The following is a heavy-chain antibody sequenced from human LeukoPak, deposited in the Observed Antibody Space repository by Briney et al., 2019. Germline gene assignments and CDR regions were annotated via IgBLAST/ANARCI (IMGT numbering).Heavy chain of an antibody. V-gene: IGHV1-69*04. CDR2: IISILCIA. CDR1: GGTFSSYT. J-gene: IGHJ3*02. CDR3: ARERSSIAARRGGAFDI. Sequence: ASVKVSCKASGGTFSSYTISWVRQAPGQGLEWMGRIISILCIANYAQKFQGRVTITADKYTSTAYMELSSLRSEDTAVYYCARERSSIAARRGGAFDIWGQGTMVTVSS. D-gene: IGHD6-6*01.